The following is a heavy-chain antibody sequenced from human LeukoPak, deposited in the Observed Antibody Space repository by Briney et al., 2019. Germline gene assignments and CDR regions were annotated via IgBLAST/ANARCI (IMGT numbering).Heavy chain of an antibody. V-gene: IGHV4-59*01. CDR2: IYWTGST. D-gene: IGHD2-21*01. CDR3: ARDSPYSHYNYYMDV. CDR1: GGSISSYY. Sequence: SETLSLTCNVSGGSISSYYWSWIRQPPGKGLEWIGYIYWTGSTKYNPSLKSRVTISVDTSKTHFSLKLSSVTAADTAVYYCARDSPYSHYNYYMDVWGKGTTVTVSS. J-gene: IGHJ6*03.